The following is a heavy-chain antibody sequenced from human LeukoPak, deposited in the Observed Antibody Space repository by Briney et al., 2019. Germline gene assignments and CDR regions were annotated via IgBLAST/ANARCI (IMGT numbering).Heavy chain of an antibody. CDR2: IHYSGGIT. D-gene: IGHD3-3*01. V-gene: IGHV4-59*08. Sequence: PSETLSLTCTVSGGSISSYYWSWIRQPPGKGLEWIGYIHYSGGITYYNPSLKSRVTISVDTSTNQVFLKLRSVTAADTAVYYCARSRESFGVIIPSWFDPWGQGTLVTVSS. CDR1: GGSISSYY. J-gene: IGHJ5*02. CDR3: ARSRESFGVIIPSWFDP.